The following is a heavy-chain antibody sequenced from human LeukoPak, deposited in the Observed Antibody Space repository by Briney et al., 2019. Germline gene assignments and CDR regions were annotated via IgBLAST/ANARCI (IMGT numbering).Heavy chain of an antibody. D-gene: IGHD4-17*01. CDR3: ASTINNDYGDYGRFDY. V-gene: IGHV4-30-4*08. CDR1: GGSISSGDYY. CDR2: IYYSGST. Sequence: SQTLSLTCTVSGGSISSGDYYWSWIRQPPGKGLEWIGYIYYSGSTYYNPSLKSRVTISVDTSKNLFSLKLSSVTAADTAVYYCASTINNDYGDYGRFDYWGQGTLVTVSS. J-gene: IGHJ4*02.